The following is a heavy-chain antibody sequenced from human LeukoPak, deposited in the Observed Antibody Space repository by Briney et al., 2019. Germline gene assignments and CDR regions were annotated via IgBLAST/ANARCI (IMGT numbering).Heavy chain of an antibody. Sequence: PSETLSLTCTVSGGSISSHYWSWIRQPPGKGLEWIGYIYYSGSTNYNPSLKSRVTISVDTSKNQFSLKLSSVTAADTAVYYCARDSPPAWGQGTLVTVSS. CDR1: GGSISSHY. V-gene: IGHV4-59*11. CDR3: ARDSPPA. J-gene: IGHJ5*02. CDR2: IYYSGST.